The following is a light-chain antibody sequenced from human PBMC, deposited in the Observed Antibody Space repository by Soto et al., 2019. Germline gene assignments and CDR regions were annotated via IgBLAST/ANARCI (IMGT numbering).Light chain of an antibody. CDR1: QDISNY. Sequence: DIQMTQSPSSLSASVGDRVTITCQASQDISNYLNWYQQKPGKAPKLLIYDASNLETGVPSRFSGSGCGTDFTFTISSLLPEDRATDYCQQDDNLPPITCGQGTRLEIK. V-gene: IGKV1-33*01. J-gene: IGKJ5*01. CDR2: DAS. CDR3: QQDDNLPPIT.